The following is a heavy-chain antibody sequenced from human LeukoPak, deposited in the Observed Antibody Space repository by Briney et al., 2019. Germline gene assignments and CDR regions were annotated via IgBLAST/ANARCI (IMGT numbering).Heavy chain of an antibody. Sequence: ASVKVSCKASGYTFTCYYMHWVRQAHGQGLEWMGWINPNSGGTNYAQKFQGRVTMTRDTSISTSYMELSGLRSDDTAVYYCARTASITIFGVPFPGYWGQGTLVTVSS. D-gene: IGHD3-3*01. CDR1: GYTFTCYY. J-gene: IGHJ4*02. CDR2: INPNSGGT. V-gene: IGHV1-2*02. CDR3: ARTASITIFGVPFPGY.